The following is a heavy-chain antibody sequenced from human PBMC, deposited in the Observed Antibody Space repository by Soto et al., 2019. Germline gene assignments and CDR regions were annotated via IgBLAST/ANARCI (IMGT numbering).Heavy chain of an antibody. D-gene: IGHD5-12*01. Sequence: SVKVSCKASGVTFNRQDMIWVRQAPGEGIEWMGGIIPMFGTPHYAEKFQDRVTITADESTGKAYLELSSLTSEDTAVYYCATSEGRDGYSFDYWGPGTLVTVSS. CDR1: GVTFNRQD. CDR3: ATSEGRDGYSFDY. J-gene: IGHJ4*02. CDR2: IIPMFGTP. V-gene: IGHV1-69*13.